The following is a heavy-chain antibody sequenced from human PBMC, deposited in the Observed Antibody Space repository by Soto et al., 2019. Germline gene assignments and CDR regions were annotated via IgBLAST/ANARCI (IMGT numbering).Heavy chain of an antibody. J-gene: IGHJ3*02. CDR1: GFSLSTSGVG. V-gene: IGHV2-5*02. CDR3: AHRSEIFGGPFDAFDI. D-gene: IGHD3-3*01. Sequence: SGPTLVNPTQTLTLTCTFSGFSLSTSGVGVGWIRQPPGKALEWLALIYWDDDKRYSPSLKSRLTITKDTSKNQVVLTMTNMDPVDTATYYCAHRSEIFGGPFDAFDIWGQGTMVTVSS. CDR2: IYWDDDK.